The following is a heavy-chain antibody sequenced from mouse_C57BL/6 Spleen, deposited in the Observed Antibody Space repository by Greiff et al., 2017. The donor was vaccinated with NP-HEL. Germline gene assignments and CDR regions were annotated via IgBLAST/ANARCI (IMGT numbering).Heavy chain of an antibody. CDR3: AREGLVYYGSSYADY. CDR1: GYTFTSYW. Sequence: QVQLQQPGAELVRPGSSVKLSCKASGYTFTSYWMHWVKQRPIQGLEWIGNIDPSDSETHYNQKFKDKATLTVDKSSSTAYMQLSGLTSEDSAVYYCAREGLVYYGSSYADYWGQGTTLTVSS. V-gene: IGHV1-52*01. D-gene: IGHD1-1*01. CDR2: IDPSDSET. J-gene: IGHJ2*01.